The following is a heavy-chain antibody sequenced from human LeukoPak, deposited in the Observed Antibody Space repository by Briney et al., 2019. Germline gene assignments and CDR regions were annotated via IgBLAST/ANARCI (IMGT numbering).Heavy chain of an antibody. Sequence: GGSLRLSCAASGFTSSSHDMHWVRQAPGKGLEYVSGISGTGGSTYYANSVKGRFIISRDNAKNTLYLQMGSLRAEDMAVYYCTRGLPGGLDSWGQGTRVTVSS. D-gene: IGHD3-10*01. CDR3: TRGLPGGLDS. V-gene: IGHV3-64*01. CDR1: GFTSSSHD. CDR2: ISGTGGST. J-gene: IGHJ4*02.